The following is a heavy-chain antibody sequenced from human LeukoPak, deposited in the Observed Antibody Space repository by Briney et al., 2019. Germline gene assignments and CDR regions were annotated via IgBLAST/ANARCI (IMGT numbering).Heavy chain of an antibody. Sequence: GGSLRLSCAVSGFTFSSYAMHWVRQAPGKGLGYVSAISSNGGSTYYANSVKGRFTISRDNSKNTLYLQMNSLRAEDTAVYYCARSGRDAFDIWGQGTMVTVSS. J-gene: IGHJ3*02. V-gene: IGHV3-64*01. CDR3: ARSGRDAFDI. CDR1: GFTFSSYA. D-gene: IGHD1-1*01. CDR2: ISSNGGST.